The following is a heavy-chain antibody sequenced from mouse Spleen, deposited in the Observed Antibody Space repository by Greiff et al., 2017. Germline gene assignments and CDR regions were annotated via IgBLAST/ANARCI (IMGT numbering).Heavy chain of an antibody. Sequence: VQLQQSGPGLVAPSQTLSITCTVSGFSLTGYGVNWVRQPPGTGLEWLGMIWGDGSPAYNSALKSRLSISKDNSKSQGFIKMNSLQTDDTARYYCAREYDGSSYWYCDVWGAGTTVTVSS. J-gene: IGHJ1*01. CDR3: AREYDGSSYWYCDV. V-gene: IGHV2-6-7*01. D-gene: IGHD1-1*01. CDR2: IWGDGSP. CDR1: GFSLTGYG.